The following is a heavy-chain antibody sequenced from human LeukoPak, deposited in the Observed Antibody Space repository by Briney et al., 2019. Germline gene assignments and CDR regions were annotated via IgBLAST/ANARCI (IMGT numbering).Heavy chain of an antibody. CDR1: GFTFSSYP. J-gene: IGHJ4*02. V-gene: IGHV3-23*01. Sequence: GGSLRLSCAASGFTFSSYPMSWVRQAPGKGLEWVSAISGSGGYTYYADSGKGRFTISRDNSKNTLYLQMNSLRAEDTAVYYCASSRSRWELPLDYWGQETLVTVSS. D-gene: IGHD1-26*01. CDR2: ISGSGGYT. CDR3: ASSRSRWELPLDY.